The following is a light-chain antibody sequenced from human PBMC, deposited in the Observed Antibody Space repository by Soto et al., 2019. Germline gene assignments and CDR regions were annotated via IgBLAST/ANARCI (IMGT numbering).Light chain of an antibody. CDR2: GAS. CDR3: QQYNNWPPYT. CDR1: QSVGRN. Sequence: EIVMTQSPATLSVSPGERATVSRRASQSVGRNLAWYQQKPSQAPRLLIFGASTTAPGIPARFSGSGSGTEFTLTISSLQSEDFGVYYCQQYNNWPPYTFGQGTK. V-gene: IGKV3-15*01. J-gene: IGKJ2*01.